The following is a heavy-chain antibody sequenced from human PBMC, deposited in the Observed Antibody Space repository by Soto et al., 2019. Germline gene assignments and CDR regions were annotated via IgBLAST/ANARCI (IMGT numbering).Heavy chain of an antibody. CDR2: MTGSGGDI. CDR3: AKDAVYGDGLWLAGN. CDR1: GFSVSRYA. J-gene: IGHJ4*02. Sequence: EVQLLESGGGLVQPGGSLRLSCAASGFSVSRYAMMWVRQPPGKGQEWVAGMTGSGGDIRYADPVKGRFTISKDNSKNTLYLQMNSLRAEDTVIYYRAKDAVYGDGLWLAGNWGQGTLVTVSS. D-gene: IGHD2-21*02. V-gene: IGHV3-23*01.